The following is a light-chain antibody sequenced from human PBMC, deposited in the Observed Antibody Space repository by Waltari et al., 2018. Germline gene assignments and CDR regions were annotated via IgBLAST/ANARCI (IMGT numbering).Light chain of an antibody. CDR1: SSDVGYYNY. V-gene: IGLV2-11*01. CDR2: DVT. CDR3: CSYAGSYILV. Sequence: QSALTQPRSVSGSPGQSVTISCTGTSSDVGYYNYVSWYQQRPGKAPRLILYDVTKRPSGVPGRFSGSKSGNTASLTISGLQAEDEADFYCCSYAGSYILVFGGGTKLTVL. J-gene: IGLJ2*01.